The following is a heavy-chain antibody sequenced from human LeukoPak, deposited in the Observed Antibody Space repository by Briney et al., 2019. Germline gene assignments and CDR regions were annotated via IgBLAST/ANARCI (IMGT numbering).Heavy chain of an antibody. CDR1: GFTFSSYA. D-gene: IGHD4-17*01. V-gene: IGHV3-30-3*01. CDR3: ARGVEYGDYADY. CDR2: ISYDGSNK. J-gene: IGHJ4*02. Sequence: GGSLRLSCAASGFTFSSYAMHWVRQAPGKGLELVAVISYDGSNKYYADSVKGRFTISRDNSKNTLYLQMNSLRAEDTAVYYCARGVEYGDYADYWGQGTLVTVSS.